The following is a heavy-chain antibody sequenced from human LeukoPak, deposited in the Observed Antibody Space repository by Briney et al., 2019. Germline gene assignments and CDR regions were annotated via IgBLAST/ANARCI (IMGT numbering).Heavy chain of an antibody. D-gene: IGHD3-3*01. CDR3: ARDRDKRITIFGVVITTPLEDGMDA. CDR1: GYTFTSYG. V-gene: IGHV1-18*01. Sequence: ASVKVSCKASGYTFTSYGISWVRQAPGQGLEWMGWSSAYNGNTNYAQKLQGRVTMTTDTSTSTAYMELRSLRSDDTAVYYCARDRDKRITIFGVVITTPLEDGMDAWGQGTTVTVSS. J-gene: IGHJ6*02. CDR2: SSAYNGNT.